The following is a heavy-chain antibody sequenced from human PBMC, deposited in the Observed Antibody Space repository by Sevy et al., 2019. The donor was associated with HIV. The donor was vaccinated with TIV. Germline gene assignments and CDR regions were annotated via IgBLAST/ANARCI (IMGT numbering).Heavy chain of an antibody. CDR2: MKQDGTEK. D-gene: IGHD5-18*01. V-gene: IGHV3-7*01. CDR3: VGEGLGGYSYSLDC. CDR1: GFSFSSYW. Sequence: GGSLRLSCAASGFSFSSYWMSWVRQAPGKGLEWVATMKQDGTEKDYVDSVKGRFTISRDNTKSSLFLQMNSLSAEDKAVDYGVGEGLGGYSYSLDCWGQGTLVTVSS. J-gene: IGHJ4*02.